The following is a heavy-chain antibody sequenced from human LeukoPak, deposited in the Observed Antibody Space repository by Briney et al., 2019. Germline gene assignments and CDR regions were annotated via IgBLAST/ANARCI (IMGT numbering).Heavy chain of an antibody. V-gene: IGHV1-2*02. J-gene: IGHJ3*02. Sequence: ASVKVSCKASGYTFTGYYMHWVRQAPGQGLEWMGWINPNSGGTNYAQKVQGRVTMTRDTSISTAYMELSRLRSDDTAVYYCARARSVYYDPLNAFDIWGQGTMVTVSS. CDR1: GYTFTGYY. D-gene: IGHD3-22*01. CDR3: ARARSVYYDPLNAFDI. CDR2: INPNSGGT.